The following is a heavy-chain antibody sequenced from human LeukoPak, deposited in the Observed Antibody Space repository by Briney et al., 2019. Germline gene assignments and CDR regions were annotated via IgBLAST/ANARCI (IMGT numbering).Heavy chain of an antibody. CDR2: IRAYNGNT. V-gene: IGHV1-18*04. CDR1: GYTFTSYG. Sequence: GASVKVSCKASGYTFTSYGISWVRQAHGQGREWRGWIRAYNGNTNYAQTLQGRVTLTTDTSTSTAYMELRSLRSDDTAVYYCARQVAGPRSWFDPWGQGTLVTVPS. J-gene: IGHJ5*02. D-gene: IGHD5-12*01. CDR3: ARQVAGPRSWFDP.